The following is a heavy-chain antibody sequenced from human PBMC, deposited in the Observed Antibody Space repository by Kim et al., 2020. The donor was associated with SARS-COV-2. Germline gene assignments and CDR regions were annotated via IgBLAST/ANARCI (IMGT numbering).Heavy chain of an antibody. Sequence: GESLKISCKGSGYSFTSYWIGWVRQMPGKGLEWMGIIYPGDSDTRYSPSFQGQVTISADKSISTAYLQWSSLKASDTAMYYCARRGGSYYDSRWFDPWGQGTLVTVSS. CDR3: ARRGGSYYDSRWFDP. V-gene: IGHV5-51*01. D-gene: IGHD1-26*01. CDR1: GYSFTSYW. J-gene: IGHJ5*02. CDR2: IYPGDSDT.